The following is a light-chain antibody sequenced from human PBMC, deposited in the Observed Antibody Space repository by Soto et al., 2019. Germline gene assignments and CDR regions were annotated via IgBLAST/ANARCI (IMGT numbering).Light chain of an antibody. CDR2: EVS. J-gene: IGLJ1*01. CDR3: SSYAGSNNYV. CDR1: SSDVGGYNY. Sequence: QSVLTQPPSASGSPGQSITISCTGTSSDVGGYNYVSWYQQHPGKAPTVMIYEVSKRPSGVPDRFSGSKSGNTASLTVSGLQAEDEADYYCSSYAGSNNYVFGTGTKVTVL. V-gene: IGLV2-8*01.